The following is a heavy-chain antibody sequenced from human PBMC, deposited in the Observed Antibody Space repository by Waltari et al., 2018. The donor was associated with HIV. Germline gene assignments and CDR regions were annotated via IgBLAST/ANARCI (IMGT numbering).Heavy chain of an antibody. V-gene: IGHV3-48*03. CDR2: ISSSRSTI. CDR1: EFTFGNFG. D-gene: IGHD2-15*01. Sequence: EVQVVESGGGLVQPGGYLRLACTASEFTFGNFGLNWVRQAPGKGLEWISYISSSRSTIYADSVKGRFTISRDNAKNSLYLQMNSLRAEDTAVYYCARDPFVGMVVAYYFDYWGQGTVVTVSS. J-gene: IGHJ4*02. CDR3: ARDPFVGMVVAYYFDY.